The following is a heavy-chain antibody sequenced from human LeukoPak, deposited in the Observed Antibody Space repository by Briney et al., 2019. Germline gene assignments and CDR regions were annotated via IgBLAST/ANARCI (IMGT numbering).Heavy chain of an antibody. CDR1: GGSISSYY. D-gene: IGHD6-13*01. CDR2: IYTSGST. J-gene: IGHJ6*02. V-gene: IGHV4-4*07. Sequence: PSETLSLTCTVSGGSISSYYWSWIRQPAGKGLEWIGRIYTSGSTNYNPSLKSRVTMSVDTSKNQFSLKLSSVTAADTAVYYCARVPIAAAGTYYYYYGMDVWGQGTTVTVSS. CDR3: ARVPIAAAGTYYYYYGMDV.